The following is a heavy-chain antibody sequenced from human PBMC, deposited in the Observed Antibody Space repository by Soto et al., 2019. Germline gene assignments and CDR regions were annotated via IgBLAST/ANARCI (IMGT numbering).Heavy chain of an antibody. CDR3: ASLGITGALYDAFDI. CDR2: INPVDSDT. D-gene: IGHD1-20*01. V-gene: IGHV5-51*01. J-gene: IGHJ3*02. Sequence: PGESLKISCQGFGYSFTSFWIGWVRQMPGKGLEWMGIINPVDSDTRYSPSFQGQVTISVDKSITTAYLQWSSLKASDTAMYYCASLGITGALYDAFDIWGQGTMVTVSS. CDR1: GYSFTSFW.